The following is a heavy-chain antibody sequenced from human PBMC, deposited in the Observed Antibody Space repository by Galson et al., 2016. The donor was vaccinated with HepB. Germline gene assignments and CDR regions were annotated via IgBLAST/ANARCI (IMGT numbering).Heavy chain of an antibody. CDR3: ARGSNDWYGIDY. J-gene: IGHJ4*02. Sequence: SLRLSCAASGLTFSLYWMHWVRQVPGKGLMWVSRINNGGTYTNYADSVRGRFSIFRDDAKNTLYLQMTSLRAEDTAIYYCARGSNDWYGIDYWGQGTLATVSS. CDR2: INNGGTYT. CDR1: GLTFSLYW. V-gene: IGHV3-74*01. D-gene: IGHD6-19*01.